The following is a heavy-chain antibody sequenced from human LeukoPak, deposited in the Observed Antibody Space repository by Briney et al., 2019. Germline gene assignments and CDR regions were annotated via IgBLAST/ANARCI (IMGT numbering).Heavy chain of an antibody. J-gene: IGHJ4*02. D-gene: IGHD3-22*01. CDR1: GGSMSSYY. Sequence: PSETLSLTCTVSGGSMSSYYWSWIRQPPGKGLEWIGYTYYSENTNCNPSLKSRVTISVDTSKNQFSLKVSSVTAADTAVYYCARVFHDSSGYPFDYWGQGTLVTVSS. V-gene: IGHV4-59*01. CDR2: TYYSENT. CDR3: ARVFHDSSGYPFDY.